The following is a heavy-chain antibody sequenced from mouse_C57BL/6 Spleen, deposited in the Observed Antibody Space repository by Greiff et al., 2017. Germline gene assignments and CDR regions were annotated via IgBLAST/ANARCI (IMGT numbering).Heavy chain of an antibody. V-gene: IGHV14-4*01. CDR1: GFNIKDDY. Sequence: EVQLQQSGAELVRPGASVKLSCTASGFNIKDDYMHWVKQRPEQGLEWIGWIDPENGDTEYASKFQGKATITADTSSNTAYLQLSSLTSEDTAVYYCTTRYYGSSDYAMDYWGQGTSVTVSS. CDR3: TTRYYGSSDYAMDY. D-gene: IGHD1-1*01. CDR2: IDPENGDT. J-gene: IGHJ4*01.